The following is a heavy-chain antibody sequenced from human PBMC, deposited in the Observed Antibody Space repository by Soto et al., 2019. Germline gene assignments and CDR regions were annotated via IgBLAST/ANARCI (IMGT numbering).Heavy chain of an antibody. D-gene: IGHD2-21*01. CDR1: VFALRSNY. CDR3: ASASISDYYFDF. CDR2: IYSAGST. J-gene: IGHJ4*01. Sequence: EVQLAETGGDLIQPGVSLRLSCAASVFALRSNYVSWVRQAPGKGLEWVSVIYSAGSTFYADSVKGRFTISRDNSKNTVYLQMNNLRAEDTAVYYCASASISDYYFDFWGHGTRVTVSA. V-gene: IGHV3-53*02.